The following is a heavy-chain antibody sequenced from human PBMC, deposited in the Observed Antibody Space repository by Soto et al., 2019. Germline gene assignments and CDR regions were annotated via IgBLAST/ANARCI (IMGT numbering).Heavy chain of an antibody. D-gene: IGHD1-1*01. Sequence: ASVKVSCKASRYSFTTYALHWVRQAPGQRLEWMGWINAGNGDTKYSEKFQGRVTITRDTSANTAYMELSSLRSEGTSVYYCARDPGTGAALRAYHFDYWGQGTLVTVSS. V-gene: IGHV1-3*01. CDR2: INAGNGDT. CDR3: ARDPGTGAALRAYHFDY. CDR1: RYSFTTYA. J-gene: IGHJ4*02.